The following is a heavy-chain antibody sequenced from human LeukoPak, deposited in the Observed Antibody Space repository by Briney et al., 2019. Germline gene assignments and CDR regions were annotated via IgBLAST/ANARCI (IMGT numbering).Heavy chain of an antibody. CDR3: ARVNTIFGVVIGDMDV. V-gene: IGHV4-61*02. CDR1: GGSISSGSYY. Sequence: PSETLSLXCTVSGGSISSGSYYWIWSRQPAGKGLEWIGRIYTSGSTNYNPSLKSRVTISVDTSKNQFSLKLSSVTAADTAVYYCARVNTIFGVVIGDMDVWGKGTTVTVSS. CDR2: IYTSGST. D-gene: IGHD3-3*01. J-gene: IGHJ6*03.